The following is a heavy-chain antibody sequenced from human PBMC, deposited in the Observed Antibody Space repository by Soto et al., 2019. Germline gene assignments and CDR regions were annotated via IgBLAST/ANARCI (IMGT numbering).Heavy chain of an antibody. CDR1: GGSISSGGYY. CDR3: ARRYGSSFDY. D-gene: IGHD1-26*01. Sequence: SETLSLTCTVSGGSISSGGYYWSWIRQHPGKGLEWIGYIYHSGTTYYNPSLKSRVTISVDRSKNQFSLKLSSVTAADTAVYYCARRYGSSFDYWGQGTLVT. J-gene: IGHJ4*02. CDR2: IYHSGTT. V-gene: IGHV4-31*03.